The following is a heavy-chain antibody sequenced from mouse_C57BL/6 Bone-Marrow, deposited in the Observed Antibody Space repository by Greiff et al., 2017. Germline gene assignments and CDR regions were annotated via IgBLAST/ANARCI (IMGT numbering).Heavy chain of an antibody. Sequence: QVQLQQPGAELVKPGASVKLSCKASGYTFTSSWMPWVKQRPGQGLEWIGMLHPNSGSTNYNEKFKSKDTLTVDKSSSTAYMQLSSLTSEDSAVYYCARRRIITTVVATDYWGKGTTRTVSS. CDR1: GYTFTSSW. V-gene: IGHV1-64*01. D-gene: IGHD1-1*01. CDR2: LHPNSGST. CDR3: ARRRIITTVVATDY. J-gene: IGHJ2*01.